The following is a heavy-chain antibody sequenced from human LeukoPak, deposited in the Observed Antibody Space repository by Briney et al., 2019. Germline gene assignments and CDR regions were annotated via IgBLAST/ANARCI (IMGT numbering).Heavy chain of an antibody. J-gene: IGHJ3*02. CDR2: ISTSGGST. Sequence: GGSLRLSCAASGFTFTNYAMSWVRQAPGKGLEWVSAISTSGGSTYYADSVKGRFTISRDNSKNTVYLQMNSLRAEDTAVYYCAKDGGIVGAMDAFDIWGQGTTVTVSS. CDR1: GFTFTNYA. D-gene: IGHD1-26*01. V-gene: IGHV3-23*01. CDR3: AKDGGIVGAMDAFDI.